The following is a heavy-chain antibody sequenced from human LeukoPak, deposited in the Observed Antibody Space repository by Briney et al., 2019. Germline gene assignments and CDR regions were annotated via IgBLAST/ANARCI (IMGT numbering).Heavy chain of an antibody. V-gene: IGHV4-4*07. CDR2: IYSTGST. Sequence: SETLSLTCTVSGGSISSYCWSWIRQPAGKGLEWIGRIYSTGSTNYNPSLKSRVTMSVDTSKNQFSLRLRLVTAADTAVYYCARQIASAGTAGFDFWGQGALVTVSS. CDR3: ARQIASAGTAGFDF. D-gene: IGHD6-13*01. J-gene: IGHJ4*02. CDR1: GGSISSYC.